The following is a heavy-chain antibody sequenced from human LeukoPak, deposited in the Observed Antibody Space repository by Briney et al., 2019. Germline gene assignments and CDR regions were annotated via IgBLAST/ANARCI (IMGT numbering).Heavy chain of an antibody. D-gene: IGHD1-26*01. Sequence: PGGSLRLSCAASGFTFSSYAMSWVRQAPGKGLEWVSAISGRGGSTYYADSVKGRFTISRDNSKNPLYLQMNSLRAEDRAVYYCAKEQRFYSGSYLGYWGQGTLVTVSS. V-gene: IGHV3-23*01. CDR1: GFTFSSYA. CDR2: ISGRGGST. CDR3: AKEQRFYSGSYLGY. J-gene: IGHJ4*02.